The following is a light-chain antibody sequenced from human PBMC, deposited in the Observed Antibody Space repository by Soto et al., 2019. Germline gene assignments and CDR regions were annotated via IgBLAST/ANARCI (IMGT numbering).Light chain of an antibody. CDR1: SSDIGGYNY. Sequence: QSALTQPASVSGSPGQSITISCTGSSSDIGGYNYVSWYQQHTGKAPKLLIYDVSYRPSGISDRFSGSKSGNTASLTISGLQPEDEADYYCSSYGASSTLFGGGTKLTVL. V-gene: IGLV2-14*03. J-gene: IGLJ2*01. CDR3: SSYGASSTL. CDR2: DVS.